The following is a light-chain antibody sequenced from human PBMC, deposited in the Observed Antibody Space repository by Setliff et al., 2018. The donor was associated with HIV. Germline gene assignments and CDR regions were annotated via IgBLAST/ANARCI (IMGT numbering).Light chain of an antibody. Sequence: QSALTQPASVSGSPGQPIIISCTGTSSDVGGYNYVSWYQQHPGKAPKLIIYEVTNRPSGVSDRFSGSKSVNTASLTISGLQTEDEADYYCNSYTTSGTRVFGTGTKVTVL. J-gene: IGLJ1*01. CDR2: EVT. CDR3: NSYTTSGTRV. CDR1: SSDVGGYNY. V-gene: IGLV2-14*01.